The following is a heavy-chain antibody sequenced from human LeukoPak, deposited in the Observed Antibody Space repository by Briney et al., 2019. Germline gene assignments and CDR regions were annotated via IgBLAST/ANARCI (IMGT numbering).Heavy chain of an antibody. CDR2: MYLSGTT. CDR3: AGLVGRYSSGLYNYYFDY. J-gene: IGHJ4*02. V-gene: IGHV4-4*02. D-gene: IGHD3-22*01. Sequence: SETLSLTCTVSGDSINSLDLWSWVRQPPGKGLEWIGEMYLSGTTYSNPSVKSRVTISIDKSKNQFFLNLSSVTAADTAVYYCAGLVGRYSSGLYNYYFDYWGQGTLVTVSS. CDR1: GDSINSLDL.